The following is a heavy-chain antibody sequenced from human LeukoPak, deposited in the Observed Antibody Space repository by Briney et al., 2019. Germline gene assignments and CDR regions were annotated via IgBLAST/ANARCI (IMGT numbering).Heavy chain of an antibody. Sequence: GWTLRLSCIASGFIFSGYGMSWVRQAPRQWLEWVSSISSSGGSTYYADSVKGRFTISRDNSKNTLYLQMNSLRAEDTAVYYCAKETLDMIVYWGQGTLVTVSS. CDR3: AKETLDMIVY. D-gene: IGHD3-22*01. V-gene: IGHV3-23*01. CDR2: ISSSGGST. CDR1: GFIFSGYG. J-gene: IGHJ4*02.